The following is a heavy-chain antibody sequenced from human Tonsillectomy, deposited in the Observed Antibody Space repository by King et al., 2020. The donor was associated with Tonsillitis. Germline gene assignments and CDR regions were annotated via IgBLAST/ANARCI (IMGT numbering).Heavy chain of an antibody. Sequence: VQLVESGGGLVQPGRSLRLSCAASGVTFDDYAMHWVRQAPGKGLEWVSGISWNSGSIGYADSVKGRFTISRDNAKNSLYLQMNSLRAEDTALYYCAKGYGDYDHYFDYWGQGTLVTVSS. J-gene: IGHJ4*02. CDR2: ISWNSGSI. CDR1: GVTFDDYA. CDR3: AKGYGDYDHYFDY. D-gene: IGHD4-17*01. V-gene: IGHV3-9*01.